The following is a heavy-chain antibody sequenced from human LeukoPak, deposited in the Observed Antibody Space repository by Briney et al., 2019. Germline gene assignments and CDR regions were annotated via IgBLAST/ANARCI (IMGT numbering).Heavy chain of an antibody. D-gene: IGHD5-24*01. CDR2: INHSGST. CDR3: ASRRYRRDGYNSFDY. Sequence: SETLSLTCAVYGGAFSGYYCSWIRRPPGKGLGWIGEINHSGSTNYNPSLKSRVTISLDTSKNPISPTMSSVTAADTAVYYCASRRYRRDGYNSFDYWGQGTLVTVSS. J-gene: IGHJ4*02. V-gene: IGHV4-34*01. CDR1: GGAFSGYY.